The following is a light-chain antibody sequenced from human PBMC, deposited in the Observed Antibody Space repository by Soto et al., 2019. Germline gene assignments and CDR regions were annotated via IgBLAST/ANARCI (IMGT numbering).Light chain of an antibody. CDR3: LQHNRYPRT. V-gene: IGKV1-17*02. J-gene: IGKJ2*02. CDR1: QGIRND. Sequence: DIQMTQSPSSLSASVGDRVTITCRARQGIRNDVGWYQQKAGKAPKRLISAASNLQRGVPSRFSSSRSGREFTRTISNLQPEDFATYNCLQHNRYPRTFGQGTRLEIK. CDR2: AAS.